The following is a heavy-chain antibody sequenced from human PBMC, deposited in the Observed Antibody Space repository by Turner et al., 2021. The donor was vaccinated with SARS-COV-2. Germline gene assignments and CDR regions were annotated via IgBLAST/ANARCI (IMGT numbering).Heavy chain of an antibody. CDR1: GGSIRSKS. CDR2: VYKIANT. V-gene: IGHV4-59*08. CDR3: ARHQGSARGYVHGINV. Sequence: QVQLQESGPGLVGTSESLSRTCTVSGGSIRSKSWSWIRQSPGRGLEWIGYVYKIANTDYNPTLTDRVTRAVDTSKDQPSMNLNLETAADTAVYYCARHQGSARGYVHGINVWGQGTVVIVSS. D-gene: IGHD5-12*01. J-gene: IGHJ6*02.